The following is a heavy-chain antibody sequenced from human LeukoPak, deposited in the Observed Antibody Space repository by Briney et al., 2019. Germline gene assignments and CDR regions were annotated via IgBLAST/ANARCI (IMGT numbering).Heavy chain of an antibody. J-gene: IGHJ4*02. CDR1: GGSMSTIYY. Sequence: SETLSLTCTVSGGSMSTIYYWSWIRQPPGKGLAWIGSIYQSGTTYYSPSLKSRVTISVDTPKNEFTLKLTSVTAADTGVYYCARPDYGGNGPFDSRGQGTLVTVSA. D-gene: IGHD4-23*01. CDR2: IYQSGTT. CDR3: ARPDYGGNGPFDS. V-gene: IGHV4-39*01.